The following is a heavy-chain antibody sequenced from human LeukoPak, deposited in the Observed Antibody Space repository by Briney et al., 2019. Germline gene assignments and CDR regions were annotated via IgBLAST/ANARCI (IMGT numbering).Heavy chain of an antibody. V-gene: IGHV3-23*01. J-gene: IGHJ6*02. CDR2: ISGSGGST. CDR3: AKADILTGPYGHYYSGMDV. Sequence: GGSLRLSCAASGFTFSSYAMSWVRQAPGKGLEWVSAISGSGGSTYYAYSMKGRFTISRDNSTNTLYLQMNSLRAEDTAVYYCAKADILTGPYGHYYSGMDVWGQGTTVTVSS. CDR1: GFTFSSYA. D-gene: IGHD3-9*01.